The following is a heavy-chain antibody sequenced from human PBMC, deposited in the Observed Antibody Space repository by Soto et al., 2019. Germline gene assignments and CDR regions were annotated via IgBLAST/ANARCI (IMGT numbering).Heavy chain of an antibody. D-gene: IGHD3-22*01. CDR1: GFTFSSYA. CDR3: ARDPYSSGSGDFDY. J-gene: IGHJ4*02. V-gene: IGHV3-23*01. CDR2: ISGSGSTI. Sequence: EVQLLESGGGLVQPGGSLRLSCAASGFTFSSYAMSWVRQAPGKGLEWVSAISGSGSTIHYADSVKGRFTISRDNAKNSLYLQMDSLRAEDTALYYCARDPYSSGSGDFDYWGQGTLVTVSS.